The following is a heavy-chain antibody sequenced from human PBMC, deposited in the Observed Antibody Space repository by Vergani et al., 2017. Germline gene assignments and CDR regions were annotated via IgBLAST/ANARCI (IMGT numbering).Heavy chain of an antibody. CDR2: IYYSGST. Sequence: QVQLQESGPGLVKPSETLSLTCTVSNDSVSNTFYYWGWIRQTPGKGLEWIGSIYYSGSTYYNPSLKSRVTISVDTSKNQFSLKLSSVTAADTAVYYCARGRLLAAADHFDYWGQGTLVTVSS. D-gene: IGHD6-13*01. CDR1: NDSVSNTFYY. CDR3: ARGRLLAAADHFDY. V-gene: IGHV4-39*07. J-gene: IGHJ4*02.